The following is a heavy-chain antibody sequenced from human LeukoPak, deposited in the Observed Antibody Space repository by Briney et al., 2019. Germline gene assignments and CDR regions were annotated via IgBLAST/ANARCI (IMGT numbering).Heavy chain of an antibody. CDR3: ARALAYYDSSGPFDY. V-gene: IGHV1-69*13. CDR1: GGTFSSYA. D-gene: IGHD3-22*01. Sequence: SVKVSFKASGGTFSSYAISWVRQAPGQGLEWMGGIIPIFGTANYAQKFQGRVTITADESTSTAYMELSSLRSEDTAVYYCARALAYYDSSGPFDYWGQGTLATVSS. CDR2: IIPIFGTA. J-gene: IGHJ4*02.